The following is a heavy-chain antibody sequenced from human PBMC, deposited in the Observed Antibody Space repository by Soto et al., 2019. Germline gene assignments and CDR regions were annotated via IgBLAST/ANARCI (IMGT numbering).Heavy chain of an antibody. D-gene: IGHD3-22*01. Sequence: QVQLVQSGPEVKEPGASVKLSCKASGYIFPSYDISWVRQAPGQGLEWMGWISVYNGLTNFAQKLQGRVTLTTDTSTRTVYMELRSLKSDDTGVYYCARDGVRKNYDSSGYPYYYGMDAWGQGTTVTVSS. CDR2: ISVYNGLT. J-gene: IGHJ6*02. V-gene: IGHV1-18*01. CDR1: GYIFPSYD. CDR3: ARDGVRKNYDSSGYPYYYGMDA.